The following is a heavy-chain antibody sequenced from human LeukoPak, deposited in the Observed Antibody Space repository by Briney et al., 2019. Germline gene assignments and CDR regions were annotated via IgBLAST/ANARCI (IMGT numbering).Heavy chain of an antibody. J-gene: IGHJ4*02. D-gene: IGHD1-26*01. V-gene: IGHV4-39*01. CDR1: GGSISSGSYY. CDR2: IYYSGRT. Sequence: PSETLSLTCTVSGGSISSGSYYWGWIRQPPGKGLEWIGNIYYSGRTYYNPSLKSRVTISVDTSKNQFSLNLNSVTAADTALYSCARHYLGGNYPDYFNHWGQGTLVTVSS. CDR3: ARHYLGGNYPDYFNH.